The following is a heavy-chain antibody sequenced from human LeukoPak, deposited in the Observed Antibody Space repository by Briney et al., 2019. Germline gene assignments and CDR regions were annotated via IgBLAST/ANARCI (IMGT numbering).Heavy chain of an antibody. V-gene: IGHV1-69*06. CDR1: GGTFSSYA. J-gene: IGHJ6*03. CDR2: IIPIFGTA. CDR3: AMYSSSWYATYYYYYMDV. D-gene: IGHD6-13*01. Sequence: GSSVKVSCKASGGTFSSYAISWVRQAPGQGLEWMGRIIPIFGTANYAQKFQGRVTITADKSTSTAYMELSSLRSEDTAVYYCAMYSSSWYATYYYYYMDVWDKGTTVTVSS.